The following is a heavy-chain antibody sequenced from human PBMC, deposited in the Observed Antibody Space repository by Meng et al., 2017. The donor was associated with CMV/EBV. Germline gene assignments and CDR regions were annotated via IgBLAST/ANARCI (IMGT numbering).Heavy chain of an antibody. CDR3: AKDQYYDFWSGYYYYYGMDV. Sequence: GESLKISCAASGFTFSSYAMSWVRQAPGKGLEWVSVIYSGGSSTYYADSVKGRFTISRDNSKNTLYLQMNSLRAEDTAVYYCAKDQYYDFWSGYYYYYGMDVWGQGTTVTVSS. CDR1: GFTFSSYA. D-gene: IGHD3-3*01. J-gene: IGHJ6*02. V-gene: IGHV3-23*03. CDR2: IYSGGSST.